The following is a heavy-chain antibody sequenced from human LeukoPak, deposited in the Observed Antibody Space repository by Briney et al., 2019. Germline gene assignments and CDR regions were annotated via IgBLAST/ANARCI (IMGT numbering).Heavy chain of an antibody. CDR2: IIPIFGTA. CDR1: GGTFSSYA. V-gene: IGHV1-69*13. Sequence: ASVTVSCMASGGTFSSYAISWVRQAPGQRLEWMGGIIPIFGTANYAQKFQGRVTITADESTSTAYMELSSLRSEDTAVYYCARGRSYSGSYSDAFDIWGQGTMVTVSS. CDR3: ARGRSYSGSYSDAFDI. J-gene: IGHJ3*02. D-gene: IGHD1-26*01.